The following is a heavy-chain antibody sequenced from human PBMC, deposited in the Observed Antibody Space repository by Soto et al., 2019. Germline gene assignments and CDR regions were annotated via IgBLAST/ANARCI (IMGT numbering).Heavy chain of an antibody. CDR1: GYSFDAHY. J-gene: IGHJ4*02. CDR2: INPFSGTT. V-gene: IGHV1-2*02. Sequence: SVKVSCKASGYSFDAHYIHWVRQAPGQGLEWMGWINPFSGTTKLAQKFQGRVSVTRDTSISTAYVEMSSLRSDDTAIYYCARKGFFDYWGQGTLVTVSS. CDR3: ARKGFFDY.